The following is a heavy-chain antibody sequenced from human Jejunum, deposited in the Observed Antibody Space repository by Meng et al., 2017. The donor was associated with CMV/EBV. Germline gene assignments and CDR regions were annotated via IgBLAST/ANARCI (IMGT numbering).Heavy chain of an antibody. CDR3: ARDALREGYFDL. Sequence: PLLRESAPGSCSLPAPSPLSSSSLGGSSSSPRYYWVWIRQPPGKGLEWIGGVYYSGNTYYNPSLKSRVTLSVDTSKNQFSLKLNSVTAADTAVYHCARDALREGYFDLWGRGTLVTVSS. D-gene: IGHD4-17*01. J-gene: IGHJ2*01. V-gene: IGHV4-39*07. CDR1: GGSSSSPRYY. CDR2: VYYSGNT.